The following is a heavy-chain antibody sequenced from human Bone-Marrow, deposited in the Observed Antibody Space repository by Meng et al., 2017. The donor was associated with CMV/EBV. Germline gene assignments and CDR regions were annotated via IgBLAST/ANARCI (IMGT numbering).Heavy chain of an antibody. CDR1: GFTFSSYS. V-gene: IGHV3-21*01. CDR3: ARTYGDYYFDY. D-gene: IGHD4-17*01. Sequence: GGSLRSSCAATGFTFSSYSMNWGRQAPGKGLEWVSSISSSSSYIYYADSVKGRFTISRDNAKNSLYLQMNSLRAEDTAVYYCARTYGDYYFDYWGQGTLVTVSS. CDR2: ISSSSSYI. J-gene: IGHJ4*02.